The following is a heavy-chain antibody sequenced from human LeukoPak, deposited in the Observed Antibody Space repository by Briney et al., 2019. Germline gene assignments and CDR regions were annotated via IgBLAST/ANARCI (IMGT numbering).Heavy chain of an antibody. CDR3: AKDLMVATPYYFDY. CDR1: GFTFSSYG. CDR2: ISYDGSNK. D-gene: IGHD5-12*01. Sequence: GGSLRLSCAASGFTFSSYGMHWVRQAPGKGLEWVAVISYDGSNKYYADSVKGRFTISRDNSKNTLYLQMNSLRAEDTAVYYCAKDLMVATPYYFDYWGQGTLVTVSS. V-gene: IGHV3-30*18. J-gene: IGHJ4*02.